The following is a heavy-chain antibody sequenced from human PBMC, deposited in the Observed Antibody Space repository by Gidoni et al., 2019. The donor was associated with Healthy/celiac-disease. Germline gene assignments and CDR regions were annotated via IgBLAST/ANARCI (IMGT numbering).Heavy chain of an antibody. CDR1: GFTFSSYE. CDR2: ISSSGSTI. V-gene: IGHV3-48*03. Sequence: EVQLVESGGGLVQPGGSLRLSCAAPGFTFSSYEMNWVRQAPGKGLEWVSYISSSGSTIYYADSVKGRFTISRDNAKNSLYLQMNSLRAEDTAVYYCARDQAARPHAFDIWGQGTMVTVSS. CDR3: ARDQAARPHAFDI. J-gene: IGHJ3*02. D-gene: IGHD6-6*01.